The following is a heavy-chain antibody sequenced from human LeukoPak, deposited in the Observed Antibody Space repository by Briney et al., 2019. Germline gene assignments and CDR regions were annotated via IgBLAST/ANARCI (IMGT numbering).Heavy chain of an antibody. CDR3: ARDPGITGMSY. V-gene: IGHV3-48*03. CDR1: GFTFSSYE. J-gene: IGHJ4*02. Sequence: PGRSLRLSCAASGFTFSSYEMNWVRQAPGKGLEWVSYISGRGTTIYYADSVKGRFTISRDNAKNSLYLQMNSLRAEDTAVYYCARDPGITGMSYWGQGTLVTVSS. D-gene: IGHD1-20*01. CDR2: ISGRGTTI.